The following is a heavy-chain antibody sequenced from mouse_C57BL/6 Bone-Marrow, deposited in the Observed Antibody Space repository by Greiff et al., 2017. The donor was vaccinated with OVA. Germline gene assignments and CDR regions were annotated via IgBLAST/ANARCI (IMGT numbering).Heavy chain of an antibody. CDR2: LYPGSGST. CDR1: GYTFTSYW. V-gene: IGHV1-55*01. D-gene: IGHD2-4*01. CDR3: ARPSLYYDYGLDY. Sequence: QVQLQQPGAELVKPGASVKLSCKASGYTFTSYWITWVKQRPGQGLEWIGDLYPGSGSTNYNEKFKSKATLTVDTSSSTAYMQLGSLTSDDSAVYDCARPSLYYDYGLDYWGQGTTLTVSS. J-gene: IGHJ2*01.